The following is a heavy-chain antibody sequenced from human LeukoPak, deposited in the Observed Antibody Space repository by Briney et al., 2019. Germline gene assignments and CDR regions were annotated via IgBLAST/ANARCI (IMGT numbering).Heavy chain of an antibody. D-gene: IGHD3-22*01. CDR2: INHSGST. V-gene: IGHV4-34*01. J-gene: IGHJ4*02. Sequence: PSETLSLTCAVYGGSFSGYYWSWIRQPPGKGLEWIGEINHSGSTNYNPSLKSRVTISVDTSKNQFSLKLSSVTAADTAVYYCASGRWLLPFDYWGQGTLVTVSS. CDR1: GGSFSGYY. CDR3: ASGRWLLPFDY.